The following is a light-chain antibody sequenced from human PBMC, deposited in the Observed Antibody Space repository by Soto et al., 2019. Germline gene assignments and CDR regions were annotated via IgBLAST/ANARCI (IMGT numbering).Light chain of an antibody. CDR3: ASWDDSLSGYYV. V-gene: IGLV1-47*02. J-gene: IGLJ1*01. Sequence: QSVLTQPPSASGTPGQRVTISCSGSSYNIGSNFVYWYQQLPGTAPKLLIYSNNQRPSGVPDRFSGSKSGTSASLAISGLRSEDEGDYYCASWDDSLSGYYVFGTGTKLTVL. CDR2: SNN. CDR1: SYNIGSNF.